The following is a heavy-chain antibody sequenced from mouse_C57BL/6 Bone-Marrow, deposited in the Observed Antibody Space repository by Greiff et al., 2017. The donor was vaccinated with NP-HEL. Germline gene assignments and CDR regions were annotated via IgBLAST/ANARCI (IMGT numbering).Heavy chain of an antibody. CDR2: IYPGSGST. CDR1: GYTFTSYW. CDR3: AIYYYGSSSMDY. V-gene: IGHV1-55*01. Sequence: QVQLQQPGAELVKPGASVKMSCKASGYTFTSYWITWVKQRPGQGLEWIGDIYPGSGSTNYNEKFKSKATLTVDTSSNTAYMQLSSLTSEDSAVYYCAIYYYGSSSMDYWGQGTSVTVSS. D-gene: IGHD1-1*01. J-gene: IGHJ4*01.